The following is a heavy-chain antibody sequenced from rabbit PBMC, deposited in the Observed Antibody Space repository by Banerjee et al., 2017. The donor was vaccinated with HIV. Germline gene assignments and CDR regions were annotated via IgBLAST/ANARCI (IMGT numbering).Heavy chain of an antibody. V-gene: IGHV1S45*01. J-gene: IGHJ6*01. D-gene: IGHD1-1*01. CDR2: IGSGSGNT. CDR3: VRDGVSSAYFGDL. Sequence: QEQLEESGGDLVQPEGSLTITCTASGFSFSGSYWICWVRQAPGEGLEWIACIGSGSGNTGYATWAKGRFTISKSSSTTVTLQMTSLTAADTATYFCVRDGVSSAYFGDLWGPGTLVTVS. CDR1: GFSFSGSYW.